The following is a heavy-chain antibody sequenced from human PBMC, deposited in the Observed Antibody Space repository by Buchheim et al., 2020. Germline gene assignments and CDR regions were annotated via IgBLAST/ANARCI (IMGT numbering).Heavy chain of an antibody. D-gene: IGHD3-22*01. Sequence: EVQMLESGRGLVQPGGSLRLSCEASGFIFSSYAMSWVRQAPGKGLEWLSTISGSDGRTYYTDSVKGRFTISRDNSKNTLYLQMNSLGVEDSSAYYCTKAINTLGFTTFDYRGLG. CDR1: GFIFSSYA. V-gene: IGHV3-23*01. CDR2: ISGSDGRT. CDR3: TKAINTLGFTTFDY. J-gene: IGHJ4*02.